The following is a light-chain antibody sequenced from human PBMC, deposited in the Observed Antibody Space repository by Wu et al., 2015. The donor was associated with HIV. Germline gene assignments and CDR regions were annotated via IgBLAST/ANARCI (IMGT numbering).Light chain of an antibody. Sequence: EIVMTQSPATLSVSPGQRVTLSCRASQTIANKLAWYQQRPGQGPRLLIYETSTRATGIPARFSGRGSGTEFTLTISDMQSEDFAVYYCQQYKNWPSFHFGQGHDW. CDR3: QQYKNWPSFH. CDR1: QTIANK. CDR2: ETS. J-gene: IGKJ5*01. V-gene: IGKV3-15*01.